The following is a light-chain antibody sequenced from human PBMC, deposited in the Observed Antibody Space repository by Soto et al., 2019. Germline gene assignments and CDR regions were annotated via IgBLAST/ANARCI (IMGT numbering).Light chain of an antibody. CDR2: DHD. V-gene: IGLV1-40*01. CDR1: SSNIGAGYH. J-gene: IGLJ2*01. CDR3: QSYDSSLSGSV. Sequence: SVLTQPPSVSGAPGQRVTISCTGSSSNIGAGYHVHWYQQLPGTAPKLLIYDHDNRPSGVPDRFSGSKSGTSASLAITGLQAEDEADYYCQSYDSSLSGSVFGGGTKLTVL.